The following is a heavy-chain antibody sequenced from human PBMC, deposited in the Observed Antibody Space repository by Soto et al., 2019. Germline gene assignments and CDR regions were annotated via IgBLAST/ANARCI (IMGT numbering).Heavy chain of an antibody. V-gene: IGHV4-59*01. J-gene: IGHJ1*01. D-gene: IGHD3-16*01. Sequence: PSETMPLTCNVSGGSISSYYWSWIRQPPGKGLEWIEYIYYSGSTNYDPALKSRVTISVDTSKNQFSLKLSSVTAADTAVYYCARNLGGAEYLQFWGQGTLVTVPQ. CDR3: ARNLGGAEYLQF. CDR2: IYYSGST. CDR1: GGSISSYY.